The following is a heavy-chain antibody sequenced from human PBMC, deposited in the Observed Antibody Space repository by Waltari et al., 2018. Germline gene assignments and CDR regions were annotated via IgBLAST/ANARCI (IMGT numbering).Heavy chain of an antibody. CDR1: GFTFNSHP. CDR3: ARDSGYSVAWSVGDY. V-gene: IGHV3-30-3*01. Sequence: QVQLVESGGGVVQPGRSLRVSCAASGFTFNSHPMHWVRPAPGKGLEWVSVISYDGNIKYYAGSVKGRFTISRDNSKNTLYLQMNDLRSDDTAVYFCARDSGYSVAWSVGDYWGQGTLVTVSS. D-gene: IGHD6-19*01. J-gene: IGHJ4*02. CDR2: ISYDGNIK.